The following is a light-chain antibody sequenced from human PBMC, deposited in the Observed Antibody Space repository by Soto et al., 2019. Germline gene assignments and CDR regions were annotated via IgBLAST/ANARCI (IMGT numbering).Light chain of an antibody. J-gene: IGKJ1*01. Sequence: ESVLTQSPGTLSLSPGERATLSCRASQSVRSSFLAWYQLKPGQAPRLLIYGASSRATGIPDRFSGSGSGTDFTLTISRLEPEDFAVYYCQQYDSSPWTFGQGTNVEIK. CDR2: GAS. V-gene: IGKV3-20*01. CDR1: QSVRSSF. CDR3: QQYDSSPWT.